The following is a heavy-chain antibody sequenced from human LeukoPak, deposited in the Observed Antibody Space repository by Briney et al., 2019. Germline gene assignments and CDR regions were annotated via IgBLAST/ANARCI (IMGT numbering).Heavy chain of an antibody. CDR2: IKEDGSEK. CDR3: ARALSPYWY. V-gene: IGHV3-7*01. D-gene: IGHD1-14*01. Sequence: GGSLRLSCAASGFTFSSYWMSWVRQAPEKGLEWVANIKEDGSEKNYVDSVKGRFTISRDNAKNSVYLQMNSLRAEDTAVYYCARALSPYWYWGQGTLVTVSS. CDR1: GFTFSSYW. J-gene: IGHJ4*02.